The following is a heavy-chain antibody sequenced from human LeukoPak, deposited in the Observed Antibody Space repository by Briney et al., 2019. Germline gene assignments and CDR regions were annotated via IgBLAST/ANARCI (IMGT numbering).Heavy chain of an antibody. J-gene: IGHJ5*02. V-gene: IGHV4-39*01. CDR1: GFTFSSYSMN. CDR3: ARQNRAAAGTGSWFDP. D-gene: IGHD6-13*01. Sequence: PGGSLRLSCAASGFTFSSYSMNWVRQPPGKGLEWIGSIYYSGSTYYNPSLKSRVTISVDTSKNQFSLKLSSVTAADTAVYYCARQNRAAAGTGSWFDPWGQGTLVTVSS. CDR2: IYYSGST.